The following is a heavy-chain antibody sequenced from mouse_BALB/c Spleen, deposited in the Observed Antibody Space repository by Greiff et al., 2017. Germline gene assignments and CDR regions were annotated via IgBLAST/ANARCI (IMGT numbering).Heavy chain of an antibody. D-gene: IGHD1-1*01. CDR3: ARVSTTVVENFDY. CDR2: INSNGGST. V-gene: IGHV5-6-3*01. Sequence: DVMLVESGGGLVQPGGSLKLSCAASGFTFSSYGMSWVRQTPDKRLELVATINSNGGSTYYPDSVKGRFTISRDNAKNTLYLQMSSLKSEDTAMYYCARVSTTVVENFDYWGQGTTLTVSS. CDR1: GFTFSSYG. J-gene: IGHJ2*01.